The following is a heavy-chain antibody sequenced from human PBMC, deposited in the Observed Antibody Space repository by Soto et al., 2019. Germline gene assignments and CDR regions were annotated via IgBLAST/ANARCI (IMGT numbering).Heavy chain of an antibody. D-gene: IGHD3-22*01. V-gene: IGHV3-30-3*01. CDR2: ISYDGSNK. CDR3: ARSALYDSSGYYYDRPFDY. J-gene: IGHJ4*02. CDR1: GFTFSSYA. Sequence: QVPLVESGGGVVQPGRSLRLSCAASGFTFSSYAMHWVRQAPGKGLEWVAVISYDGSNKYYADSVKGRFTISRDNSKNTLYLQMNSLRAEDTAVYYCARSALYDSSGYYYDRPFDYWGQGTLVTVSS.